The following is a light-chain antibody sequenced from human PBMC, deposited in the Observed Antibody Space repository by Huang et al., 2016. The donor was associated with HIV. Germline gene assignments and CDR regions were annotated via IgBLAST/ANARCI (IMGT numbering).Light chain of an antibody. Sequence: EIVLTQSPGTLSLSPGERATLSCRASQSVSSSYLAWYQQNPGQAPMLLIDGASSRATGIPDRLSGSGSGTDFTLTISRLEPEDFAVYYCQQYGSSPTFGQGTKVEIK. V-gene: IGKV3-20*01. CDR2: GAS. J-gene: IGKJ1*01. CDR3: QQYGSSPT. CDR1: QSVSSSY.